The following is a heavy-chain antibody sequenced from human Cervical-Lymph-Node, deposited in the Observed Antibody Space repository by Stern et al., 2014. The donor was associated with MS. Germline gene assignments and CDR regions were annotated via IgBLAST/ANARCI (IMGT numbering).Heavy chain of an antibody. CDR1: GYTFTRYV. CDR2: LSPDNGNT. V-gene: IGHV1-3*01. D-gene: IGHD1-1*01. J-gene: IGHJ5*02. Sequence: VHLVESGAEVKKPGASVTVSCKAAGYTFTRYVMHWVRQAPGQRLEWMGWLSPDNGNTRYSQKFQGRVTFTRDTSASTAYMQVSSLGSEDTAVYYCAREGVDDIIDLWGQGTLVTVSS. CDR3: AREGVDDIIDL.